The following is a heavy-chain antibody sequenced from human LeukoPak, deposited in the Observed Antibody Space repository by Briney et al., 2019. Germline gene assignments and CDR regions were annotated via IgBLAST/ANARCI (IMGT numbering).Heavy chain of an antibody. CDR3: ARATYISSRASQLGY. CDR2: IHSSGTT. CDR1: DGSISSYY. V-gene: IGHV4-59*01. D-gene: IGHD6-13*01. Sequence: SETLSLTCIVADGSISSYYWSWIRQPPGKGLEWMGYIHSSGTTNYSPSLKSRITMSLDTSKNQFSLRLRSVTAADTTMYYCARATYISSRASQLGYWGQGTLVTVSS. J-gene: IGHJ4*02.